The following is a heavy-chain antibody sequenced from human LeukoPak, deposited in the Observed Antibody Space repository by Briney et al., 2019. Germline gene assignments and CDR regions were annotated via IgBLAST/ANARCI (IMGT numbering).Heavy chain of an antibody. CDR3: ARGRYCSSTSCYFLRFDP. Sequence: SETLSLTCTVSGGSISSYYWSWIRQPPGKGLEWIGEINHSGSTNYNPSLKSRVTISVDTSKNQFSLKLSSVTAADTAVYYCARGRYCSSTSCYFLRFDPWGQGTLVTVSS. J-gene: IGHJ5*02. CDR2: INHSGST. CDR1: GGSISSYY. D-gene: IGHD2-2*01. V-gene: IGHV4-34*01.